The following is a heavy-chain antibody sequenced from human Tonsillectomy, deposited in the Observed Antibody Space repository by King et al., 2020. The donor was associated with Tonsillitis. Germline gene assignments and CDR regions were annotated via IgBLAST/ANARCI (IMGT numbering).Heavy chain of an antibody. CDR1: GGSFSGYY. J-gene: IGHJ5*02. Sequence: VQLQQWGAGLLKPSETLSLTCAVYGGSFSGYYWSWIRQPPGKGLEWIGEINHSGSTKYNPSLKSRVTISVDTSKNQFSLNLSSVTAADTAVYYCARGRGRSSWYGAMVVGFDPWGQGTLVTVSS. CDR2: INHSGST. CDR3: ARGRGRSSWYGAMVVGFDP. V-gene: IGHV4-34*01. D-gene: IGHD6-13*01.